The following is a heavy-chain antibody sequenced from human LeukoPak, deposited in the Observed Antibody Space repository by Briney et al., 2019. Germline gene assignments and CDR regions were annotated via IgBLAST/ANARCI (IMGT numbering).Heavy chain of an antibody. CDR3: ARVRGSIAASNFDY. CDR2: IYYSGST. D-gene: IGHD6-6*01. CDR1: GGSISSGGYC. J-gene: IGHJ4*02. V-gene: IGHV4-31*03. Sequence: SETLSLTCTVSGGSISSGGYCWSWIRQHPGKGLEWIGYIYYSGSTYYNPSLKSRVTISVDTSKNQFSLKLSSVTAADTAVYYCARVRGSIAASNFDYWGQGTLVTVSS.